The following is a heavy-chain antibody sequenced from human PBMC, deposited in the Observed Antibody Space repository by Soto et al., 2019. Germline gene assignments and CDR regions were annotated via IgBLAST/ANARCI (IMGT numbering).Heavy chain of an antibody. D-gene: IGHD4-17*01. CDR2: ISSDGTSK. CDR1: GFTFPNFA. CDR3: ARDRRDYGLYYFDY. J-gene: IGHJ4*02. Sequence: GGSLRLSCAASGFTFPNFALHWIRQAPGEGLEWVAYISSDGTSKYYADSVKGRFPISRDNFKDTLFLQTNTLRPEDTAVYYCARDRRDYGLYYFDYWGQGTLVTVPS. V-gene: IGHV3-30-3*01.